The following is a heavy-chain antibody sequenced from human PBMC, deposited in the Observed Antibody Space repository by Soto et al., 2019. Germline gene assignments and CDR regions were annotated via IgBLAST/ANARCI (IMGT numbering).Heavy chain of an antibody. V-gene: IGHV1-46*01. CDR3: AKDGIEVWPRYYFDC. CDR1: GYSFTNYS. CDR2: INPTSGST. J-gene: IGHJ4*02. Sequence: HVQLVQSEAEVKKPGASVLVSCKASGYSFTNYSMHWVRQVPGQGPEWMGKINPTSGSTSYAQKFKDKVTMTRDMSSNTFYIQLSSLTSEDTAVYYCAKDGIEVWPRYYFDCWGQGTLVIVSS. D-gene: IGHD3-22*01.